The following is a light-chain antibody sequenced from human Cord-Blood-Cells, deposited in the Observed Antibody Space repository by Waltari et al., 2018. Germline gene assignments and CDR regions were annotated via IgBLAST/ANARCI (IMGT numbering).Light chain of an antibody. CDR1: QSVLYSSNNKNY. V-gene: IGKV4-1*01. J-gene: IGKJ4*01. CDR2: WVS. Sequence: DIVMTQSPDSLAVSLGERATINCKSSQSVLYSSNNKNYLAWYQQKPGQPPKLLIYWVSTRESGVPDRFSGSGSGTDFTRTISSLQAEDVAVYYCQQYYSTPLTFGGGTKVEIK. CDR3: QQYYSTPLT.